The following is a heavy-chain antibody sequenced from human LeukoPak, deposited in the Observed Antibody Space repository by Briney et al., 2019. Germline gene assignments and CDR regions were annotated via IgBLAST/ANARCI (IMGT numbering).Heavy chain of an antibody. CDR3: ARVGLEGDYGGFYFDY. CDR2: ISRSSSPI. Sequence: GGSLRLSCATSGFTFSTYNMNWVRQAPGQGLEWLSYISRSSSPIYYADSVKGRFTISRDNAKNSLYLQMNSLRDEDTAVYYCARVGLEGDYGGFYFDYWGQGTLVTVSS. J-gene: IGHJ4*02. D-gene: IGHD4-23*01. V-gene: IGHV3-48*02. CDR1: GFTFSTYN.